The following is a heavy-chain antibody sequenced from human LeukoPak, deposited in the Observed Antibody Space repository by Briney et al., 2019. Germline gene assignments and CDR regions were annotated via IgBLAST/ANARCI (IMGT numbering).Heavy chain of an antibody. Sequence: GGSLRLSCAASGFNISKYDIHWVRQTTKRRLQWVSAIGIPVTTYYEDTVKGRFTNPRENAKNSFYLQMNCLSHGDTPLNCWAKAFDYNGLRGEGGSFDYWGQGVLVTVSS. CDR1: GFNISKYD. J-gene: IGHJ4*02. D-gene: IGHD4-11*01. CDR2: IGIPVTT. V-gene: IGHV3-13*01. CDR3: AKAFDYNGLRGEGGSFDY.